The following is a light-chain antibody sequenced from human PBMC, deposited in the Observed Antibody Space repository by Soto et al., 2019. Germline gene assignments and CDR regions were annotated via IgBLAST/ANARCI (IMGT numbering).Light chain of an antibody. V-gene: IGLV4-69*01. CDR1: SGHSSYP. J-gene: IGLJ2*01. Sequence: QPVLTQSPSASASLGASVKLTCTLSSGHSSYPIAWHQQQPEKGPRYLMKLNSDGSHAKGDGIPARFSGSSSGAERYLTISGLHSDDEADYYCQTGGTGIQVFGGGTKLTVL. CDR2: LNSDGSH. CDR3: QTGGTGIQV.